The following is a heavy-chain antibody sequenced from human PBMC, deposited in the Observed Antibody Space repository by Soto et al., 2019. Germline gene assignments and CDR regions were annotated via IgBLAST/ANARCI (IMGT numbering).Heavy chain of an antibody. J-gene: IGHJ4*02. Sequence: SVTVSCKASGFTFTSSAMQWLRQARGQRLEWIGWIVVGSGNTDYAQKFQERVTITRDMSTSTAYMELSSLRSEDTAVYYCAAVVINSRDYWGQGTLVTVSS. CDR3: AAVVINSRDY. V-gene: IGHV1-58*02. CDR1: GFTFTSSA. CDR2: IVVGSGNT. D-gene: IGHD3-22*01.